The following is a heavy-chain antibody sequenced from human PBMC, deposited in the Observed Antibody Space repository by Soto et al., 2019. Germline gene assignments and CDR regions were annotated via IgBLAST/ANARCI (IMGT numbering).Heavy chain of an antibody. CDR3: AKGLVGYVFGVQDYYFGMGV. CDR2: ISYAGNNK. CDR1: GFKFSTYG. D-gene: IGHD1-26*01. Sequence: QVQLVESGGGVVQPGRSLRLSCGASGFKFSTYGMHWVRQAPGKGLEWVAVISYAGNNKDYADSVKGRFTISRDNSKNTSYLQMNSLRAEDTAVYYCAKGLVGYVFGVQDYYFGMGVWGQGTTVAVSS. J-gene: IGHJ6*02. V-gene: IGHV3-30*18.